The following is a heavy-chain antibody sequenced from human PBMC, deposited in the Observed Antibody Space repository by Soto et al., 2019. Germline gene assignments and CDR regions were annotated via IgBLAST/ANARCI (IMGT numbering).Heavy chain of an antibody. V-gene: IGHV3-23*01. CDR1: GFTFSSYA. CDR2: ISGSGGST. D-gene: IGHD3-22*01. J-gene: IGHJ4*02. CDR3: ASRPPEVNYYGVFDY. Sequence: EVQLLESGGGLVQPGGSLRLSCAASGFTFSSYAMSWVRQALGKGLEWVSAISGSGGSTYYADSVKGRFTISRDNAKNSLFLQMNSLRAEDTAVYYCASRPPEVNYYGVFDYWGQGTLVTVSS.